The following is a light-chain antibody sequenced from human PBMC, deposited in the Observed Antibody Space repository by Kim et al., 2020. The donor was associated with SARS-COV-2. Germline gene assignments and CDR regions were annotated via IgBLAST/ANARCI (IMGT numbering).Light chain of an antibody. CDR3: QTWDTSTVV. Sequence: VSTGQTASITCSGEKLGDKYSYWYQHQAGQSPVLVIYEAIKRPSGIPERFSGSNSGNTATLTISGTQAIDEADYYCQTWDTSTVVFGGGTQLTVL. J-gene: IGLJ2*01. V-gene: IGLV3-1*01. CDR2: EAI. CDR1: KLGDKY.